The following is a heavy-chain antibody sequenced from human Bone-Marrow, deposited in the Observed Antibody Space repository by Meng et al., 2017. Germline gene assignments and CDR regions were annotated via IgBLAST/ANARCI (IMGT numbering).Heavy chain of an antibody. CDR3: ARGDGYNRYFDY. V-gene: IGHV4-30-2*01. D-gene: IGHD5-24*01. CDR2: IYHSGTA. J-gene: IGHJ4*02. Sequence: QLQLQESGSGLVKPSQTLSLTCAVSGGSISSDNYPWSWIRQPPGKGLESSGYIYHSGTAYYNPSLESRVTISVDRSKNQFSLKLSSVTAADTAVYYCARGDGYNRYFDYWGQGTLVTVSS. CDR1: GGSISSDNYP.